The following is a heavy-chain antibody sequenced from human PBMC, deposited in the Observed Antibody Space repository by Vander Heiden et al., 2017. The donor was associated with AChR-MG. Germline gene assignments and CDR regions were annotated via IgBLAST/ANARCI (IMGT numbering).Heavy chain of an antibody. CDR2: ISSSSSTI. CDR1: GFTFSSYS. J-gene: IGHJ6*03. D-gene: IGHD3-3*01. Sequence: EVQLVESGGGLVQPGGSLRLSCAASGFTFSSYSMNWVRQAPGKGLEWVSYISSSSSTIYYADSVKGRFTISRDNAKNSLYLQMNSLRDEDTAVYYCAREADYDFWSGYYPLYYYYYYMDVWGKGTTVTVSS. CDR3: AREADYDFWSGYYPLYYYYYYMDV. V-gene: IGHV3-48*02.